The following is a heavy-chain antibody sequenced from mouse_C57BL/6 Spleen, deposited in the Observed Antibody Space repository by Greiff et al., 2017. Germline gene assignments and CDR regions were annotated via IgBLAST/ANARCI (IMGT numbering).Heavy chain of an antibody. J-gene: IGHJ3*01. CDR1: GYSITSGYY. Sequence: VQLKESGPGLVKPSQSLSLTCSVTGYSITSGYYWNWIRQFPGNKLEWMGYISYDGSNNYNPSLKNRISITRDTSKNQFFLKLNSVTTEDTATYYCARDGDSSGYTFAYWGQGTLVTVSA. CDR2: ISYDGSN. V-gene: IGHV3-6*01. CDR3: ARDGDSSGYTFAY. D-gene: IGHD3-2*02.